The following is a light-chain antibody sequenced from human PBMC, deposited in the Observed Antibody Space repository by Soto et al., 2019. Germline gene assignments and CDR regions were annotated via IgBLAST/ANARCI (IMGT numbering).Light chain of an antibody. V-gene: IGKV1-5*01. CDR2: DAS. J-gene: IGKJ1*01. CDR1: QSVRNW. Sequence: DIQMTQSPSTLSASRGDRVTITCRASQSVRNWLAWYQQRPGKAPKLLIYDASTLESGVPSRFSGSGSGTEFTLTLNSLQPDDFATYYCQQYDSFPGTFGQGTK. CDR3: QQYDSFPGT.